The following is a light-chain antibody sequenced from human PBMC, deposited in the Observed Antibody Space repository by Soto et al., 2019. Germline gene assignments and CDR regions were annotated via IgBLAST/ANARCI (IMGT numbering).Light chain of an antibody. CDR3: SSYTSSSTYV. CDR2: DVS. Sequence: QSVQTQPASVSGSPGQSITISCTGTSSDVGGYNYVSWYQQHPGKAPKLMIYDVSNRPSGVSNRSSGSKSGNTASLTISGLQAEDEADYYCSSYTSSSTYVFRTGTKVTV. J-gene: IGLJ1*01. V-gene: IGLV2-14*01. CDR1: SSDVGGYNY.